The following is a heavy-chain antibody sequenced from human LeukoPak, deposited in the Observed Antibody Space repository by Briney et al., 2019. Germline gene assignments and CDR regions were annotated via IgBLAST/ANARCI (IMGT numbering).Heavy chain of an antibody. CDR1: GGSFSGYY. CDR2: INHSGST. D-gene: IGHD2-15*01. J-gene: IGHJ6*04. Sequence: SETLSLTCAVYGGSFSGYYWSWIRQPPGKGLEWIGEINHSGSTNYNPSLKSRVTISVDTSKNQFSLKLSSVTAADTAVYYCARRGGSPVWGKGTTVTVSS. CDR3: ARRGGSPV. V-gene: IGHV4-34*01.